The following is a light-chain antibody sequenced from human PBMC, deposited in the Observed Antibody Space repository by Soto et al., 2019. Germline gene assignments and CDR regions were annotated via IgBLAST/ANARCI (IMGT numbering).Light chain of an antibody. CDR2: GAS. Sequence: EIVLTQSPGTLSLSPGERATLSCRASQSISSTQLVWYQQKPGQAPTLLIFGASSRATGIPDRFSGSGSGTDFTLTISGLQPEDFAVYYCQQYGTSPGTCGQGNKVDIK. J-gene: IGKJ1*01. CDR1: QSISSTQ. CDR3: QQYGTSPGT. V-gene: IGKV3-20*01.